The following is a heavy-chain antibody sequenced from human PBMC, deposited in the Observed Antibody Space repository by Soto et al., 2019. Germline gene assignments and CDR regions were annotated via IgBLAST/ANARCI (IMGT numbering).Heavy chain of an antibody. J-gene: IGHJ6*02. CDR2: ISPYTGNT. D-gene: IGHD3-16*01. Sequence: QVQLVQSGDEVKKPGASVKVSCKASGYIFVNYGIAWVRQAPGQGLEWMGWISPYTGNTHSATKIQGRLTMTTDISTSTAHMDLGSLASDDTAVYYCVMVDNYVTPTPQDVWGQGTTVTVSS. CDR1: GYIFVNYG. V-gene: IGHV1-18*01. CDR3: VMVDNYVTPTPQDV.